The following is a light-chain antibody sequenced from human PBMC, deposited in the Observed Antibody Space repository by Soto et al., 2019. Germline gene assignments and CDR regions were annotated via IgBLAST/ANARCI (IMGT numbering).Light chain of an antibody. V-gene: IGLV2-14*01. Sequence: QSALTQAASVSGSPGQSITISCTGSSSDVGDYKYISWYQQHPGKAPKLMIYEVSNRPSGVSNRFSGSKSGNTASLTISGLRAEDEADYYCSSYTTSSTLVLFGGGTKVTVL. CDR2: EVS. CDR3: SSYTTSSTLVL. CDR1: SSDVGDYKY. J-gene: IGLJ2*01.